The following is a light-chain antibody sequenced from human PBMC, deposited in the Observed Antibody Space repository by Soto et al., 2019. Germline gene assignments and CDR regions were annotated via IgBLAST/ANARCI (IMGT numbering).Light chain of an antibody. J-gene: IGKJ1*01. CDR3: QQNYSTPWT. CDR1: QSISSY. V-gene: IGKV1-39*01. CDR2: AAS. Sequence: DIQMTQSPSSLSASVGDRVTITCRASQSISSYLNWYQQKPGKAPKLLIYAASSLQSGVPSRFSGSGSGTDFTLTNSSLQPEDFATYYCQQNYSTPWTFGQGTKVEIK.